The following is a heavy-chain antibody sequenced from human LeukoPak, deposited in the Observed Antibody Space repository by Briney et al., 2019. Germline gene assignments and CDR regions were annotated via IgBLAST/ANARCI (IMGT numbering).Heavy chain of an antibody. V-gene: IGHV3-48*02. J-gene: IGHJ4*02. CDR3: ARHGTYWSFVFFDY. Sequence: SVKGRFTISRDNAKNSLFLQMNSLRDEDTAVYYCARHGTYWSFVFFDYWGQGTLVTVSS. D-gene: IGHD1-1*01.